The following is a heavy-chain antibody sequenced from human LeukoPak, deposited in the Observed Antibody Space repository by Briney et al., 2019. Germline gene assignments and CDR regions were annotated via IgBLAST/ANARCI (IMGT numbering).Heavy chain of an antibody. CDR3: AKYVSAKGPPYALDV. CDR2: INVSGGST. D-gene: IGHD2/OR15-2a*01. CDR1: GFTFSSYA. J-gene: IGHJ6*02. Sequence: GGSLRLSCSASGFTFSSYAMQWVRQAPGKGLEWVSGINVSGGSTWYADSVKGRFTISRDNSKNTLYLQMNSLRAEDTAVYYCAKYVSAKGPPYALDVWGQGTTVTVSS. V-gene: IGHV3-23*01.